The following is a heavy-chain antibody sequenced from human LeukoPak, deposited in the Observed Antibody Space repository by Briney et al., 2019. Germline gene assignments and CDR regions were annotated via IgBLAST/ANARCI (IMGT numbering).Heavy chain of an antibody. D-gene: IGHD3-10*01. CDR2: ISSSGSTI. Sequence: PGGSLRLSCAASGFTFSSYEMNWVRQAPGKGLEWVSYISSSGSTIYYADSVKGRFTISRDNAKNSLYLQMNSLRAEDTALYYCARGGTLVRGGDPFDYWGQGTLVTVSS. CDR1: GFTFSSYE. J-gene: IGHJ4*02. V-gene: IGHV3-48*03. CDR3: ARGGTLVRGGDPFDY.